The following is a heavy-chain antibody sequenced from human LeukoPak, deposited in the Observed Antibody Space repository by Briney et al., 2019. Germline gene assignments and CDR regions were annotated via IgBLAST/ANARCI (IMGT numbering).Heavy chain of an antibody. Sequence: SETLSLTCAVSGGSISSDNWWNWVRQPPGKGLEWIGEIYHSGSTNYNPSLKSRVTISVDKSKNQFSLKLRSVTAADTAVYYCARDVDDSSGYYFDYWGQGTLVTVSS. V-gene: IGHV4-4*02. CDR3: ARDVDDSSGYYFDY. CDR2: IYHSGST. CDR1: GGSISSDNW. D-gene: IGHD3-22*01. J-gene: IGHJ4*02.